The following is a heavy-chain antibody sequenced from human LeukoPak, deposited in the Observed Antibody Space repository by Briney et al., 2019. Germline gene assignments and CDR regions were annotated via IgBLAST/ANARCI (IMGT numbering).Heavy chain of an antibody. J-gene: IGHJ5*02. V-gene: IGHV4-59*08. CDR1: GGSISSYY. CDR3: ARHKHFGRWLQAKTENWFDP. D-gene: IGHD5-24*01. CDR2: IYYSGST. Sequence: SETLSLTCTVSGGSISSYYWSWIRQPPGKGLEWIGYIYYSGSTNYNPSLKSRVTISVDTSKNQFSLKLSSVTAAGTAVYYCARHKHFGRWLQAKTENWFDPWGQGTLVTVSS.